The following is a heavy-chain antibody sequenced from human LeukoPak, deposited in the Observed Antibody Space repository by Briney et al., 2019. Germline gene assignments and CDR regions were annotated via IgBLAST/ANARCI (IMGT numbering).Heavy chain of an antibody. CDR2: IYYSGST. J-gene: IGHJ5*02. Sequence: PSETLSLTCTVSGGSISSSSYYWGWIRQPPGKGLEWIGSIYYSGSTYYNPSLKSRVTISVDTSKYQFSLKLSSVTAADTAVYYCARVIAAAGTGVDPWGQGTLVTVSS. CDR3: ARVIAAAGTGVDP. CDR1: GGSISSSSYY. D-gene: IGHD6-13*01. V-gene: IGHV4-39*07.